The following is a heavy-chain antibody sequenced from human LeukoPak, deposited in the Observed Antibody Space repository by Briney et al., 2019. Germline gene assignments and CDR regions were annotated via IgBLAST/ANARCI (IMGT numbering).Heavy chain of an antibody. V-gene: IGHV3-7*01. CDR3: ASGITMVRGVIRDY. D-gene: IGHD3-10*01. Sequence: AGGSLRLSCAASGVTFSSYWMSWVRQAPGKGLEWVANIKQDGSEKYYVDSVKGRFTISRNNAKNSLYLQMNSLRAEDTAVYYCASGITMVRGVIRDYWGQGTLVTVSS. CDR2: IKQDGSEK. J-gene: IGHJ4*02. CDR1: GVTFSSYW.